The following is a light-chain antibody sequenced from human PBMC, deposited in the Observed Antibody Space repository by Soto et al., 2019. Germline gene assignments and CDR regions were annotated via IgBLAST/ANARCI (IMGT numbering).Light chain of an antibody. CDR2: AAS. CDR1: QSISSY. J-gene: IGKJ3*01. V-gene: IGKV1-39*01. CDR3: QQSYSTPFT. Sequence: IHLTHSPASLSASVLYRVTITFLSSQSISSYLNWYQQKPGKAPKLLIYAASSLQSGVPSRFSGSGSGTDFTLTISSLQPEDFATYYCQQSYSTPFTFGPGTKVDIK.